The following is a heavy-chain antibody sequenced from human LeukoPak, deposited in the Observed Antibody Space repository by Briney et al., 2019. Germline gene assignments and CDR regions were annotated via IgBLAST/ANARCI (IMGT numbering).Heavy chain of an antibody. Sequence: SETLSLTCAVSGYSISSGYYWGWIRQPPGKGLEWIGSSYHSGSTYYNPSLKSRVTISVDTSKNQFSLKLSSVTAADTAVYYCARAVAQWLVSDAFDIWGQGTMVTVSS. CDR2: SYHSGST. D-gene: IGHD6-19*01. CDR1: GYSISSGYY. J-gene: IGHJ3*02. V-gene: IGHV4-38-2*01. CDR3: ARAVAQWLVSDAFDI.